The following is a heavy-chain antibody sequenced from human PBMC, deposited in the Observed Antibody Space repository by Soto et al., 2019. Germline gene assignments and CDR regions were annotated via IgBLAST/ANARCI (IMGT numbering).Heavy chain of an antibody. Sequence: GESLNISCECSGYIFRNYWIGCVRQVPGRGLEWMGIIYPGDSDTIYNPSFQGHVIISADKSINTAYLQWSSLRASDTAIYYCARHDTTDYESSAYFYGDYWGQGTLVTVSS. D-gene: IGHD3-22*01. CDR2: IYPGDSDT. CDR1: GYIFRNYW. J-gene: IGHJ4*02. V-gene: IGHV5-51*01. CDR3: ARHDTTDYESSAYFYGDY.